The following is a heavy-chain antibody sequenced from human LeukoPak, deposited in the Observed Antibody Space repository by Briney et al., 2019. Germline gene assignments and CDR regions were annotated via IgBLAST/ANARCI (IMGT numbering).Heavy chain of an antibody. D-gene: IGHD5-12*01. J-gene: IGHJ4*02. CDR3: ARGGYDDY. V-gene: IGHV3-23*01. CDR1: GFTFTTYG. Sequence: PGGSLRLSCVASGFTFTTYGMRWVRQPPGQGLEWVSAVSDGSGNTYYADSVKGRFTISRDNAKNSLYLQMNSLRDEDTAVYYCARGGYDDYWGQGTLVTVSS. CDR2: VSDGSGNT.